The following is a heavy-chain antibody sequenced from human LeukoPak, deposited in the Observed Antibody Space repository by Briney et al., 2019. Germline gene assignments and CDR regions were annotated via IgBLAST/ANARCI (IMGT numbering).Heavy chain of an antibody. J-gene: IGHJ5*02. Sequence: GGSLRLSCAASGFTFSSYWMHWFRQAPGKGPVWVSRVDVHGQSPAYADSVKGRFTISRDNAKNTLSLQMNSLSAEDTAVYYCARSNYDSTTFYYHLDLWGQGTLVTVSS. CDR1: GFTFSSYW. D-gene: IGHD2/OR15-2a*01. CDR3: ARSNYDSTTFYYHLDL. V-gene: IGHV3-74*01. CDR2: VDVHGQSP.